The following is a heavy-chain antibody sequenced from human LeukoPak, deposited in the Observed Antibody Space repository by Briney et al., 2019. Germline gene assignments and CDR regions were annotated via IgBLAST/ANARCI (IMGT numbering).Heavy chain of an antibody. D-gene: IGHD1-20*01. J-gene: IGHJ4*02. CDR1: GASINTYY. CDR3: TRRVAITGTPKAYFDY. V-gene: IGHV4-59*05. Sequence: SETLSLTCTVSGASINTYYWSWIRQPPGKGPEWLASIYYSGSTYYNPSLESRVTISVDTSKSQFSLKLTSVTAADTAVYFCTRRVAITGTPKAYFDYWGQGILVTVSS. CDR2: IYYSGST.